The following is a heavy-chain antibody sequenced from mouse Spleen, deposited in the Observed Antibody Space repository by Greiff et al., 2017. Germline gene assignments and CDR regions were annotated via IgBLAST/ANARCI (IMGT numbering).Heavy chain of an antibody. Sequence: QVQLQQPGAELVMPGASVKLSCKASGYTFTSYWMHWVKQRPGQGLEWIGEIDPSDSYTNYNQKFKGKATLTVDKSSITAYMQLSSLTSEDSAVYYCARSRDYYGFLDYWGQGTTLTVSS. CDR2: IDPSDSYT. V-gene: IGHV1-69*01. CDR3: ARSRDYYGFLDY. D-gene: IGHD1-1*01. J-gene: IGHJ2*01. CDR1: GYTFTSYW.